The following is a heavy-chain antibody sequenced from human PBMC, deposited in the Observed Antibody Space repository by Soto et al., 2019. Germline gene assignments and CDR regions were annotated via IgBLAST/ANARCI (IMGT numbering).Heavy chain of an antibody. V-gene: IGHV3-9*01. D-gene: IGHD2-2*01. CDR2: ISWNSGSI. CDR1: GFTFDDYA. Sequence: GGSLRLSCAASGFTFDDYAMHWVRQAPGKGLEWVSGISWNSGSIGYADSVKGRFTISRDNAKNSLYLQMNSLRAEDTALYYSAKDPTPVPAAMDYWGQGTLVTVSS. J-gene: IGHJ4*02. CDR3: AKDPTPVPAAMDY.